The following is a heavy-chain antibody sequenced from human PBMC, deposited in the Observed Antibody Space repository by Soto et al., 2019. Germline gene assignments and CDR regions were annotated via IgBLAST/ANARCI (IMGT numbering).Heavy chain of an antibody. CDR1: GFTFRSYT. Sequence: GSLRLSCVASGFTFRSYTMNWVRQAPGKGLEWVSGIRGFSPYAYYGDSMKGQFTISRDNAKNSLYLEMNSLRAEDTAVYYCARESEDLTSNFDYWGQGTLVTVSS. CDR2: IRGFSPYA. V-gene: IGHV3-21*06. J-gene: IGHJ4*02. CDR3: ARESEDLTSNFDY.